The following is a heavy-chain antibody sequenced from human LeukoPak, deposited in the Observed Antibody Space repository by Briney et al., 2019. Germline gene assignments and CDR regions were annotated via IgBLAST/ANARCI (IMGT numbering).Heavy chain of an antibody. CDR1: GGSISSYY. CDR2: IYYSGST. D-gene: IGHD3-22*01. Sequence: SQTLSLTCTVSGGSISSYYWSWIRQPPGNGLEWIGYIYYSGSTNYNPSLKSRVTISVDTSKNQFSLKLSSVTDADTGVYYGARVLFAGSSGRAGVDYWGQGTLVTVS. CDR3: ARVLFAGSSGRAGVDY. V-gene: IGHV4-59*01. J-gene: IGHJ4*02.